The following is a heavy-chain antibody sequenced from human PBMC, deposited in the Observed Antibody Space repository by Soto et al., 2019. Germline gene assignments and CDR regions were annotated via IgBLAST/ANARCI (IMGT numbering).Heavy chain of an antibody. CDR2: IYYSGST. D-gene: IGHD3-22*01. CDR1: GGSVSSGSYY. CDR3: ARDLAYYYDSSGPGVDAFDI. J-gene: IGHJ3*02. V-gene: IGHV4-61*01. Sequence: QVQLQESGPGLVKPSETLSLTCTVSGGSVSSGSYYWSWIRQPPGKGLEWIGYIYYSGSTNYNPSLKSRVTISVDTSKKQFSLKLSSVTAADSAVYYRARDLAYYYDSSGPGVDAFDIWGQGTMVTVSS.